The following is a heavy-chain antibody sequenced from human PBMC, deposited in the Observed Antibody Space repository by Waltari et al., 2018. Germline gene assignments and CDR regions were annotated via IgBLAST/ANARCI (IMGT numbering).Heavy chain of an antibody. D-gene: IGHD4-4*01. CDR3: ARDSKFDP. Sequence: EVQLVESAGGLMQPGGSLRLSCAASGFSIRDNYMSWVRQAPGKGLEWVSFINSGGTTYYADSVKGRFTISRDNSKNTVYLQMNSLRAEDTAMYYCARDSKFDPWGQGTLVTVSS. J-gene: IGHJ5*02. V-gene: IGHV3-53*01. CDR2: INSGGTT. CDR1: GFSIRDNY.